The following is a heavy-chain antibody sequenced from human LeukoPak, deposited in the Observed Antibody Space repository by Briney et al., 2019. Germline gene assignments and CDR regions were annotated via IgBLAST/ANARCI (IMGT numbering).Heavy chain of an antibody. CDR2: INHSGST. J-gene: IGHJ4*02. CDR1: GGSFSGYY. V-gene: IGHV4-34*01. Sequence: SETLSLTCAVYGGSFSGYYWSWIRQPPGKGLEWIGEINHSGSTNYNPSLKSRVTISVDTSKNQFSLKLSSVTAADTAVYYCARGGLWFGELLSYFDYWGQGTLVTVSS. D-gene: IGHD3-10*01. CDR3: ARGGLWFGELLSYFDY.